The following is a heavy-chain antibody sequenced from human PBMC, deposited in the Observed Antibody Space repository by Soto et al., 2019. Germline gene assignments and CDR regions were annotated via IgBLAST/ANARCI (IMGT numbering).Heavy chain of an antibody. CDR2: MSYGGSS. CDR1: GGSITSFY. CDR3: AREFVGALDY. V-gene: IGHV4-59*01. Sequence: PSETLSLTCTVSGGSITSFYWSWIRQSPGKGLEWIGYMSYGGSSNYDPSLKSRATISVDTSKNQFSLKLSSVTAADTAIYYCAREFVGALDYWGQGTLVTVSS. D-gene: IGHD1-26*01. J-gene: IGHJ4*02.